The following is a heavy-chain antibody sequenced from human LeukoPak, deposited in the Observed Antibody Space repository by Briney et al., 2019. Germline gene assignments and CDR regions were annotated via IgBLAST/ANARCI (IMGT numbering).Heavy chain of an antibody. CDR1: GFTFNEFW. D-gene: IGHD2/OR15-2a*01. CDR3: TRDLRNKGLDP. V-gene: IGHV3-74*01. CDR2: INGVGTAT. Sequence: PGGSLRLSCAASGFTFNEFWMFWVRQVPGKGLMWVSRINGVGTATTYADTVKGRFTISRDNAKKTLYLQMNGLRDEDTAIHYCTRDLRNKGLDPWGQGTLVTVSS. J-gene: IGHJ5*02.